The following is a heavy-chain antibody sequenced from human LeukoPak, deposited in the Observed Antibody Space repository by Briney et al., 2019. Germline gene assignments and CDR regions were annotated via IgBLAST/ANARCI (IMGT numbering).Heavy chain of an antibody. CDR2: IYPGDSDA. CDR3: ARRGWGFGEPKRDHDTFDI. D-gene: IGHD3-10*01. CDR1: GYSFTNYW. Sequence: GESLKISCKGSGYSFTNYWIAWVRQIPGQGLEWMAIIYPGDSDARYSPSFQGQVTISVDKSISTTYLRWSSLKASDTATYYCARRGWGFGEPKRDHDTFDIWGQGTMVTVSS. J-gene: IGHJ3*02. V-gene: IGHV5-51*01.